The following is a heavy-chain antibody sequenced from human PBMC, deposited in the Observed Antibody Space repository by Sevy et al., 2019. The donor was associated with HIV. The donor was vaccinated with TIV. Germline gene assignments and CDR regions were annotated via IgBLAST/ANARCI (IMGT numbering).Heavy chain of an antibody. V-gene: IGHV3-33*01. CDR3: ARDLEFYDYGDYGPAFMPDY. CDR1: GFTFSTYG. Sequence: GGSLRLSCAVSGFTFSTYGMHWVRQAPGKGLEWVAVMWFDGSNTYYADSVKGRFTISRDIAKNTLHLQMNSLRAEDTAVYYCARDLEFYDYGDYGPAFMPDYWGQGTLVTVSS. CDR2: MWFDGSNT. D-gene: IGHD4-17*01. J-gene: IGHJ4*02.